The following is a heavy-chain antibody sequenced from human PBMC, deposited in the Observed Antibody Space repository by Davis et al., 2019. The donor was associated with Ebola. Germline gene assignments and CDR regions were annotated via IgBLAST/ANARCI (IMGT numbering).Heavy chain of an antibody. Sequence: GESLKISCAASGFTFSSYSMNWVRQAPGKGLEWVSSISSSSSYIYYADSVKGRFTISRDNAKNSLYLQMNSLRAEDTAVYYCARAGYSSHYYYYGMDVWGQGTTVTVSS. D-gene: IGHD6-13*01. J-gene: IGHJ6*02. CDR3: ARAGYSSHYYYYGMDV. CDR2: ISSSSSYI. V-gene: IGHV3-21*01. CDR1: GFTFSSYS.